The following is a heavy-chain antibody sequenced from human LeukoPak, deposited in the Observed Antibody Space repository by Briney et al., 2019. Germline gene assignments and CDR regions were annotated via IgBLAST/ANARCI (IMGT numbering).Heavy chain of an antibody. CDR3: ASRGAHFDY. CDR1: GYTFTGYY. CDR2: INPNTGVT. D-gene: IGHD3-16*01. V-gene: IGHV1-2*02. Sequence: ASVKVSCKASGYTFTGYYIHWVRQAPGQGLEWMGWINPNTGVTDQAQKFQGRVTMTRDTSISTAYMEVSRLRSDDTAVYYCASRGAHFDYWGQGTLVTVSS. J-gene: IGHJ4*02.